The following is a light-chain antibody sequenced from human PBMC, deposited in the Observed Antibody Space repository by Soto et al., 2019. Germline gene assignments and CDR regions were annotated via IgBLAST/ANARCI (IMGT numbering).Light chain of an antibody. J-gene: IGKJ1*01. CDR2: WAS. CDR3: QQYYSTPRT. Sequence: DIVMTQSPDSLAVSLGERATINCKSSQSVLYSSTNKNYLAWYQQKPGQPPKLLIYWASTRESGVPDRFSGSGSGTDFTLTSSSLQAEDVAVYYCQQYYSTPRTFGQGTKVEIK. V-gene: IGKV4-1*01. CDR1: QSVLYSSTNKNY.